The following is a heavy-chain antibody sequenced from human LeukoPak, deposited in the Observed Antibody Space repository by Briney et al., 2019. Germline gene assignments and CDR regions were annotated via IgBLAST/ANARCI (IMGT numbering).Heavy chain of an antibody. V-gene: IGHV3-21*01. Sequence: GGSLRLSCAASGFTFSSYGINWVRQAPGKGLEWVSSIVVGSYAYYANSVKGRFTISRDNAKNSLYLQMNSLRVEDTAVYYCATEGIVGGGAHFDYWGQGTLVTVSS. CDR1: GFTFSSYG. J-gene: IGHJ4*02. CDR2: IVVGSYA. D-gene: IGHD1-26*01. CDR3: ATEGIVGGGAHFDY.